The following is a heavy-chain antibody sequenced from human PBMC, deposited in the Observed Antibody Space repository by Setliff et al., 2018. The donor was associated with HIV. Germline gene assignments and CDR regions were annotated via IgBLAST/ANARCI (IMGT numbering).Heavy chain of an antibody. J-gene: IGHJ5*02. V-gene: IGHV1-69*05. CDR3: ARSVHSLYGDYATYFDP. CDR1: GGTFSSYA. Sequence: GASVKVSCKASGGTFSSYAISWVRQAPGQGLEWMGGIIPTFTRANYAQKFQARVIITTDKSTSTAFMELTSLTSEDTAVYYCARSVHSLYGDYATYFDPWGQGTQVT. CDR2: IIPTFTRA. D-gene: IGHD4-17*01.